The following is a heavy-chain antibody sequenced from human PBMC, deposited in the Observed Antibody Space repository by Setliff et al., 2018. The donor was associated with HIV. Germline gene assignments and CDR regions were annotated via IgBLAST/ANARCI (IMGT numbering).Heavy chain of an antibody. CDR2: SISGGFA. CDR3: AKDLSVRGSGFKGASAI. V-gene: IGHV3-23*01. J-gene: IGHJ3*02. CDR1: GFSLSNSD. Sequence: GGSLRLSCAASGFSLSNSDVNWVRQAPGKGLEWVSSISGGFAYFADSVKGRFRLTKDDSKEILYLEMDSLRADDSALYYCAKDLSVRGSGFKGASAIWGQGTKVTVTS. D-gene: IGHD6-19*01.